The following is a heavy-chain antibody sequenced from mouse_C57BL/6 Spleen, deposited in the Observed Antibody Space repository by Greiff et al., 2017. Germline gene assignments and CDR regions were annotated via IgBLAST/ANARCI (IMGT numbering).Heavy chain of an antibody. CDR1: GYTFTSYW. CDR3: AKSSWCYAMDY. J-gene: IGHJ4*01. V-gene: IGHV1-74*01. D-gene: IGHD1-1*02. CDR2: IHPSASDT. Sequence: QVQLQQPGAELVKPGASVTVSCKASGYTFTSYWMHWVKQRPGQGLEWIGRIHPSASDTNYNQKFKGKATLTVDKSSSTAYMQRSSLTSEDSAVYYCAKSSWCYAMDYWGQGTSVTVAS.